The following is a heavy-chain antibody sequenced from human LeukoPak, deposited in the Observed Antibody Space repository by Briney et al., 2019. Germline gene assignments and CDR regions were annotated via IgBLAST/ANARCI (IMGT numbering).Heavy chain of an antibody. D-gene: IGHD1-1*01. J-gene: IGHJ4*02. V-gene: IGHV4-59*01. Sequence: KSSETLSLTCTVSGGSISSYYWSWIRQPPGKGLEWIGDIYYSGSTNYNPSLKSRVTISVDTSKNQLSLKLSSVTAADTAVYYCARGGGNWNGPTDFDYWGQGTLVTVSS. CDR3: ARGGGNWNGPTDFDY. CDR2: IYYSGST. CDR1: GGSISSYY.